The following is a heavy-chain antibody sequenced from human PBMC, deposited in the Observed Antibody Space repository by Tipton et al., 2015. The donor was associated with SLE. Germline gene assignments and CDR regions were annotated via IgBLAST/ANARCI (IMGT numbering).Heavy chain of an antibody. CDR1: GGSITTGGYF. CDR2: IYDSGDT. V-gene: IGHV4-31*03. Sequence: TLSLTCTVSGGSITTGGYFWIWIRQHPGKGLDYIGYIYDSGDTYYNPALKSRLSMSVATSKNQFSLKLSSVSLADTAVYYCARGGGDISSCQDFDRWGQGTLVTVSS. J-gene: IGHJ4*02. CDR3: ARGGGDISSCQDFDR. D-gene: IGHD6-13*01.